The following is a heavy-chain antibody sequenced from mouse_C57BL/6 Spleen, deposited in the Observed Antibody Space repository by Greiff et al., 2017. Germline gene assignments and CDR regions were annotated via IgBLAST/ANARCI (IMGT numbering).Heavy chain of an antibody. D-gene: IGHD2-2*01. CDR3: ARSGTMVTRFAY. J-gene: IGHJ3*01. V-gene: IGHV1-54*01. CDR2: INPGSGGT. CDR1: GYAFTHYL. Sequence: VQLQQSGAELVRPGTSVKVSCKASGYAFTHYLIEWVKQRPGQGLEWIGVINPGSGGTNYNEKFKGKATLTADKSSSTAYMQLSSLTSEDSAVYFCARSGTMVTRFAYWGQGTLVTVSA.